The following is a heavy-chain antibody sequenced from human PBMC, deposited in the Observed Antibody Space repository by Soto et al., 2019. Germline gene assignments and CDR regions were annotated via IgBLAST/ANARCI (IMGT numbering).Heavy chain of an antibody. CDR3: ARDRDDYGSGNYYNRIDF. D-gene: IGHD3-10*01. CDR1: GGIFSTYA. V-gene: IGHV1-69*01. J-gene: IGHJ4*02. CDR2: IIPIFGTP. Sequence: QVQLVQSGAEVKKPGSSVKVSCKASGGIFSTYAISWLRQAPGQGLGGLGGIIPIFGTPNNAQRFQGRVTITADESTSTAYMELSRLRSEDTAVYYCARDRDDYGSGNYYNRIDFWGQGTLVTVSS.